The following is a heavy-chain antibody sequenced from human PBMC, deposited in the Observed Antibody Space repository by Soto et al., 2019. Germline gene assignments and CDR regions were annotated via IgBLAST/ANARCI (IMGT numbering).Heavy chain of an antibody. Sequence: SETLSLTCTVSGGSINSYYWSWIRQPPGKGLEWIGSIYYSGSTYYNPSLKSRVTISVDTSKNQFSLKLSSVTAADTAVYYCATEVLLWFGYYFDYWGQGTLVTVSS. V-gene: IGHV4-59*05. CDR3: ATEVLLWFGYYFDY. CDR1: GGSINSYY. J-gene: IGHJ4*02. D-gene: IGHD3-10*01. CDR2: IYYSGST.